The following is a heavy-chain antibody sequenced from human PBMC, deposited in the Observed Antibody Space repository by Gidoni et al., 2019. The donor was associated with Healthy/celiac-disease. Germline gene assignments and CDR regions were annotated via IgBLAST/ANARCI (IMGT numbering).Heavy chain of an antibody. D-gene: IGHD2-15*01. V-gene: IGHV3-66*02. CDR1: GFTASSNY. Sequence: EVQLVESGGGLFPPGGSLRLSCAASGFTASSNYMSWVRQAPGKGLEWVSVIYSGGSTYYADSVKGRFTISRDNSKNTLYLQMNSLRAEDTAVYYCARAVGGTRYSNWFDPWGQGTLVTVSS. CDR2: IYSGGST. J-gene: IGHJ5*02. CDR3: ARAVGGTRYSNWFDP.